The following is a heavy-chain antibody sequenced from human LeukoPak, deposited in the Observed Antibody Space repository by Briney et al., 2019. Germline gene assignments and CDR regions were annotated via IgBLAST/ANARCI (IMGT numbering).Heavy chain of an antibody. J-gene: IGHJ6*03. Sequence: GGSLRLSCAASGFPFSSYAMSWVRQAPGKGLEWVSAISVSGGSTYYSDSVKGRFTISRDNSKITLYLQMNSLRAEDTAVYYCAKDLVVPAAPYYYYYYMVVWGKGTTVTVSS. CDR3: AKDLVVPAAPYYYYYYMVV. CDR2: ISVSGGST. V-gene: IGHV3-23*01. D-gene: IGHD2-2*01. CDR1: GFPFSSYA.